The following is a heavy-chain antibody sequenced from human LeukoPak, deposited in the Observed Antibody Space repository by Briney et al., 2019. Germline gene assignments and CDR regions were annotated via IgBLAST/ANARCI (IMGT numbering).Heavy chain of an antibody. J-gene: IGHJ4*02. V-gene: IGHV1-2*02. CDR1: GYTFAGYY. D-gene: IGHD3-22*01. CDR2: INPNSGGT. CDR3: ARLDYYDSSGYDY. Sequence: VASVKVSCKASGYTFAGYYMHWVRQAPGQGLEWMGWINPNSGGTNYAQKFQGRVTMTRDTSISTAYMELSRLRSDDTAVYYCARLDYYDSSGYDYWGQGTLVTVSS.